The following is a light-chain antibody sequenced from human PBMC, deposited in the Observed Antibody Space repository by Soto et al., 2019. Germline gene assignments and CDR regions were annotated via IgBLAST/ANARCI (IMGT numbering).Light chain of an antibody. V-gene: IGKV3-11*01. CDR3: QQYNSWLWT. Sequence: EIVLTQSPATLSLSPGERATLSCRASQSVSSYLAWYQQKPGQAPRLLIYDASNRATGIPARFSGIGSGTEFTLTISSLQSEDSAVYYCQQYNSWLWTFGQGTKVDIK. CDR2: DAS. CDR1: QSVSSY. J-gene: IGKJ1*01.